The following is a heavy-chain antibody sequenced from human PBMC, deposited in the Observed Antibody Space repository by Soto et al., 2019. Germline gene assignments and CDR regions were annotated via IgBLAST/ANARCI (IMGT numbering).Heavy chain of an antibody. CDR2: ILPVSAPP. CDR1: GGTLNNYA. J-gene: IGHJ4*02. Sequence: SVKVSCKXSGGTLNNYAINWVRQAPGQGLEWMGGILPVSAPPDYAQKFQGRVSITADHSTSTVYMELSRLKSDDTAVYFCATDSNYDVSNSFWGQGTLVTVSS. D-gene: IGHD3-3*01. CDR3: ATDSNYDVSNSF. V-gene: IGHV1-69*13.